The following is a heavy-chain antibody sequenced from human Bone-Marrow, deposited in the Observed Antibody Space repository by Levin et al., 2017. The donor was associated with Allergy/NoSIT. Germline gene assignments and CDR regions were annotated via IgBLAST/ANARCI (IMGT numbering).Heavy chain of an antibody. V-gene: IGHV5-51*01. Sequence: GESLKISCKGSGYSFTSYWIGWVRQMPGKGLEWMGIIYPGDSDTRYSPSFQGQVTISADKSISTAYLQWSSLKASDTAMYYCARYSYDFWSGYNSGMDVWGQGTTVTVSS. CDR1: GYSFTSYW. J-gene: IGHJ6*02. D-gene: IGHD3-3*01. CDR2: IYPGDSDT. CDR3: ARYSYDFWSGYNSGMDV.